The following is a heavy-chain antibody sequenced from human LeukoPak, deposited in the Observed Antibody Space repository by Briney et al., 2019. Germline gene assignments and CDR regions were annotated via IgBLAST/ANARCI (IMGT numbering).Heavy chain of an antibody. J-gene: IGHJ4*02. CDR1: GFTFSHYW. CDR2: INSDGSST. CDR3: AKDRDEGIAAPEFDY. Sequence: PGGSLRLSCAASGFTFSHYWMHWVRQAPGKGPVWVSRINSDGSSTTYADSVKGRFTNSRDNSKNTLYLQMNSLRAEDTAVYYCAKDRDEGIAAPEFDYWGQGTLVTVSS. D-gene: IGHD6-13*01. V-gene: IGHV3-74*03.